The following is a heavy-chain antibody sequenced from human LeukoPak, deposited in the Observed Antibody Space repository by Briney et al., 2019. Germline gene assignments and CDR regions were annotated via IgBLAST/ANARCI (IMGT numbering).Heavy chain of an antibody. CDR2: IYTSGST. D-gene: IGHD3-9*01. CDR1: GGSISSYY. J-gene: IGHJ6*03. V-gene: IGHV4-4*07. CDR3: ARQGRYYDILTGSRYYYYYMDV. Sequence: PSETLSLTCTVSGGSISSYYWSWIRQPAGKGLEWIGRIYTSGSTNYNPSLKSRVTMSVDTSKNQFSLKPSSVTAADTAVYYCARQGRYYDILTGSRYYYYYMDVWGKGTTVTISS.